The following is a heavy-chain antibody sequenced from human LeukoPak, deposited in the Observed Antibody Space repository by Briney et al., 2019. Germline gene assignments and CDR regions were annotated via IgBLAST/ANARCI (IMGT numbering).Heavy chain of an antibody. Sequence: GRSLRLSCAASGFTFSSYGMHWVRQAPGKGLEWVAVIWYDGSNEYYADSVKGRFTISRDNSKNTLYLQMNSLRAEDTAVYYCARELGYGHGFDYWGQGTLVTVSS. CDR3: ARELGYGHGFDY. CDR1: GFTFSSYG. J-gene: IGHJ4*02. D-gene: IGHD5-18*01. CDR2: IWYDGSNE. V-gene: IGHV3-33*01.